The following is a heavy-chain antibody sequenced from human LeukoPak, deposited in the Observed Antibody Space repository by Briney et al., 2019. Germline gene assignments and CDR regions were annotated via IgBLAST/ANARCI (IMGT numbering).Heavy chain of an antibody. V-gene: IGHV4-59*01. CDR1: GGSISRYY. CDR3: VRSEQTGNYMDV. J-gene: IGHJ6*03. CDR2: IFYSGST. D-gene: IGHD3-10*01. Sequence: SETLSLTCTVSGGSISRYYWSWIRQPPGKGLEWIGYIFYSGSTKYNTSLKSRVTISVDTSKNQFSLRLSSVTAADTAVYYCVRSEQTGNYMDVWGKGTTVTVSS.